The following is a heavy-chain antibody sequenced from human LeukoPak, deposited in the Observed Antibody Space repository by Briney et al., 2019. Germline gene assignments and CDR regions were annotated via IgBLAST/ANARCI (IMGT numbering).Heavy chain of an antibody. J-gene: IGHJ4*02. D-gene: IGHD6-19*01. Sequence: GGSLRLSCAASGFTFDDYAMHWVRQAPGKGLEWVSGISWNSGSIGYADSVKGRFTISRDNAKNSLYLQMNSLRAEDTALYYCAKDTVSSKSGWYDYWGQGTLVTVSS. CDR2: ISWNSGSI. V-gene: IGHV3-9*01. CDR1: GFTFDDYA. CDR3: AKDTVSSKSGWYDY.